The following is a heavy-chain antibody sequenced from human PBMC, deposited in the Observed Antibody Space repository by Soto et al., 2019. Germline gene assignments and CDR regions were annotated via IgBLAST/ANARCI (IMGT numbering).Heavy chain of an antibody. CDR2: TYYRSKWSN. CDR1: GDSVSSNSAT. V-gene: IGHV6-1*01. Sequence: SQTLSLTCAISGDSVSSNSATWDWIRQSPSRGLEWLGRTYYRSKWSNDYAVSVKSRITITPDTAKNQFSLQLSSVTPEDTAVYYCAKLTGSGGKWGQGTLVTVSS. D-gene: IGHD3-9*01. J-gene: IGHJ4*02. CDR3: AKLTGSGGK.